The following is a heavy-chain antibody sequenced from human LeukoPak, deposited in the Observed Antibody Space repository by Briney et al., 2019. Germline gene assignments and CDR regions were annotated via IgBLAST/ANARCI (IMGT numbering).Heavy chain of an antibody. V-gene: IGHV3-53*01. CDR1: GFTVSNNY. D-gene: IGHD2-15*01. CDR3: VRGGPSTWS. Sequence: GGSLRLSCAASGFTVSNNYMNWVRQAPGKGLEWVSVIYSGGSTYYADSVKGRITISRDDAKNTVYLQMNNLRAEDTAVYYCVRGGPSTWSWGQGTLVTVSS. CDR2: IYSGGST. J-gene: IGHJ5*02.